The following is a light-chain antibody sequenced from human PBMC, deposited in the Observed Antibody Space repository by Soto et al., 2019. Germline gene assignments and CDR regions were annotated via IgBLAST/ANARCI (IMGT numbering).Light chain of an antibody. Sequence: EIVMTQSPATLSVSPGERATLSCRASQTLYNNLAWYQQKLGQAPRLLIYGASARATDIPARFSGSGSGTEFTRTISGLQSEDFAIYHCQQYSDWPLTFGGGTNVEIK. J-gene: IGKJ4*01. CDR1: QTLYNN. V-gene: IGKV3-15*01. CDR2: GAS. CDR3: QQYSDWPLT.